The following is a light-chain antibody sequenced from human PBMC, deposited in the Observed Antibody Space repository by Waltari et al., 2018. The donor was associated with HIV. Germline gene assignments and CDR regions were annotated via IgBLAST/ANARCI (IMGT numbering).Light chain of an antibody. J-gene: IGLJ2*01. V-gene: IGLV2-14*03. CDR2: DVD. Sequence: AVTQPASVSGLPGQSTTISCTGDDSDFGLYNSASWYQQDSGKPPRLILYDVDSRASGVSDRFSGSMAGNMASLTISGLRAEDEGHYYCASITDDNTIIFGGGTEVTVL. CDR1: DSDFGLYNS. CDR3: ASITDDNTII.